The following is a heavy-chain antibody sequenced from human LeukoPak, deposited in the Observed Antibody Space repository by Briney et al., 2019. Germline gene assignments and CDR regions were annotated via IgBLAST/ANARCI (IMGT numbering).Heavy chain of an antibody. Sequence: GGSRRLACAASGFTFSTYGMHWVRQAPGKGPEWVAVIRYDGSNKNYGDSVKGRFTISRDNSKNTLYLQMNSLRAEDTAVYYCARALSGMVPDYWGQGTLLTVSS. CDR2: IRYDGSNK. CDR3: ARALSGMVPDY. J-gene: IGHJ4*02. D-gene: IGHD2-8*01. CDR1: GFTFSTYG. V-gene: IGHV3-33*01.